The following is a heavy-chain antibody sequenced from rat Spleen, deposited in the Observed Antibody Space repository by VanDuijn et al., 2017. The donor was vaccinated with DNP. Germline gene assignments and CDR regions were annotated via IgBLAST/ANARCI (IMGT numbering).Heavy chain of an antibody. V-gene: IGHV5-17*01. J-gene: IGHJ4*01. CDR2: IIYDGSST. CDR1: GFTFSDYA. CDR3: ARHRTIMPYYYAMDA. Sequence: EVQLVESDGGFVQPGRSQKLSCAASGFTFSDYAMAWVRQAPKKGLEWVATIIYDGSSTYYRDSVKGRFTISRDNAKSTLYLQMDSLRSEDTATYYCARHRTIMPYYYAMDAWGQGASVTVSS. D-gene: IGHD3-8*01.